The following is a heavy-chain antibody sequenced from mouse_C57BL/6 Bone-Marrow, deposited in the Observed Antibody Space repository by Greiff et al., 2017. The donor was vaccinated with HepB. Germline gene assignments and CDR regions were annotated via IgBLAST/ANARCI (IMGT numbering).Heavy chain of an antibody. CDR2: INSDGGST. V-gene: IGHV5-2*01. Sequence: EVKVVESGGGLVQPGESLKLSCESNEYEFPSHDMSWVRKTPEKRLELVAAINSDGGSTYYPDTMERRFIISRDNTKQTLYLQMSSLRSEDTALYYCARLLNWSWFAYWGQGTLVTVSA. J-gene: IGHJ3*01. CDR3: ARLLNWSWFAY. D-gene: IGHD4-1*02. CDR1: EYEFPSHD.